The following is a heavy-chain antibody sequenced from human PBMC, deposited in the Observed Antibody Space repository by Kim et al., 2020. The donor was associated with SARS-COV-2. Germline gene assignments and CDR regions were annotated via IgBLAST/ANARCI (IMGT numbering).Heavy chain of an antibody. Sequence: ADSVKGRFTISRDKYKNTLYLQMNSLRAEDTAVYYCATSGSGNYYYYGMDVWGQGTTVTVSS. J-gene: IGHJ6*02. CDR3: ATSGSGNYYYYGMDV. V-gene: IGHV3-30*02. D-gene: IGHD3-10*01.